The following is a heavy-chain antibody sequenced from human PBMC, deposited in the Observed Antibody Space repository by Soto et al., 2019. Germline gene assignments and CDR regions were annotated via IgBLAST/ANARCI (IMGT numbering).Heavy chain of an antibody. CDR2: LYTRGTT. Sequence: SETLSLTCSVSGASISNFYWSWIRQSVGKGLEWIGRLYTRGTTDYNPSLKSRVTMSIDTSKNRVSLSLTSVTAADTAVYYCAKGGTYYFDSWGQGIVVTVSS. CDR3: AKGGTYYFDS. D-gene: IGHD3-16*01. CDR1: GASISNFY. J-gene: IGHJ4*02. V-gene: IGHV4-4*07.